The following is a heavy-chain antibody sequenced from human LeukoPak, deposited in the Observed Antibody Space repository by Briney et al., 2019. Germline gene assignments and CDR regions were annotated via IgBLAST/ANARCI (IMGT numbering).Heavy chain of an antibody. CDR3: ARDSYGDANFDS. V-gene: IGHV3-11*01. Sequence: GGSLRLSCAASGFTFSDYYMSWIRQAPGKGLEWVSYISSSGSTIYYADSVKGRFTISRDISKNAVYLQMNSLRAEDTAVYYCARDSYGDANFDSWGQGTLVTVSS. J-gene: IGHJ4*02. CDR2: ISSSGSTI. D-gene: IGHD4-17*01. CDR1: GFTFSDYY.